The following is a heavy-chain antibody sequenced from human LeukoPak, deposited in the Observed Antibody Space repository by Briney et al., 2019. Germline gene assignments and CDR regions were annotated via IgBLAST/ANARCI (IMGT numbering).Heavy chain of an antibody. D-gene: IGHD2-8*01. V-gene: IGHV3-74*03. CDR2: IDIDGTIT. Sequence: GGSLRLSCAASGFTFSTSWMHWVRQAPGKGLVWVARIDIDGTITSYGDCVKGRFTISRDNDKHTVYVKMKSLSVEDRAVYYCARDINGARDYWGQGSLVSVCS. CDR1: GFTFSTSW. CDR3: ARDINGARDY. J-gene: IGHJ4*02.